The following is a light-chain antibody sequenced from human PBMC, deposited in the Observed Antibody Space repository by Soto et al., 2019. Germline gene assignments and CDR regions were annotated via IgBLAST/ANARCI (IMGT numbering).Light chain of an antibody. V-gene: IGKV1-39*01. CDR1: QSISTY. CDR3: QQTYNVPIT. CDR2: AAS. Sequence: DIQMTQSPSSLSASVGDRVTLTCRASQSISTYVSWFQQKPGKAPSLLIYAASTLHSGVPSRFIGSGSGTDFTLTISSLQPEDIATYSCQQTYNVPITFGQGTRLEI. J-gene: IGKJ5*01.